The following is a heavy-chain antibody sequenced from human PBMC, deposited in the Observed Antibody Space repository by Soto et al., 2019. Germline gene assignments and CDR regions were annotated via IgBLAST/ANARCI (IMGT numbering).Heavy chain of an antibody. V-gene: IGHV1-24*01. Sequence: ASVKVSCKVSGYTLTELSMHWVRQAPGKGLEWMGGFDPEDGETIYAQKFQGRVTMTEDTSTDTAYMELSSLRSEDTAVYYCAKLKQLERTFDYWGQGTLVTVYS. CDR3: AKLKQLERTFDY. CDR1: GYTLTELS. J-gene: IGHJ4*02. D-gene: IGHD1-1*01. CDR2: FDPEDGET.